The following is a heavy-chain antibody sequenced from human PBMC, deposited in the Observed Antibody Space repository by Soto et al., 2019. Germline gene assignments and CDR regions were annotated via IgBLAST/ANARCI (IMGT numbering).Heavy chain of an antibody. D-gene: IGHD5-18*01. V-gene: IGHV3-23*01. J-gene: IGHJ4*02. Sequence: PGGSLRLSCAASGFTFNTYAMSWVRQAPGKGLEWVSGISAGGGSTFYADSVKGRFTISRDNSKNTLYLQMNSLRAEDTAVYYCATDSTLVGHNYGLFEYWGQGTLVTVSS. CDR3: ATDSTLVGHNYGLFEY. CDR1: GFTFNTYA. CDR2: ISAGGGST.